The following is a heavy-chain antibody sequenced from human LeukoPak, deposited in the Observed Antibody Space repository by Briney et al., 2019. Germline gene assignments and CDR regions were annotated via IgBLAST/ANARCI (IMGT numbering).Heavy chain of an antibody. CDR3: AKDPDYGDYPGYYGMDV. J-gene: IGHJ6*02. CDR1: GFTFSSHA. V-gene: IGHV3-23*01. Sequence: GGSLRLSCAASGFTFSSHAMSWVRQAPGKGLEWVSAISGSGGSTYYADSVKGRFTISRDNSKNTLYLQMNSLRAEDTAVYYCAKDPDYGDYPGYYGMDVWGQGTTVTVSS. D-gene: IGHD4-17*01. CDR2: ISGSGGST.